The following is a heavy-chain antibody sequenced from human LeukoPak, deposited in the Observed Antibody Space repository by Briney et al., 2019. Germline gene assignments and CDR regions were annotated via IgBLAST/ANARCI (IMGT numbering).Heavy chain of an antibody. J-gene: IGHJ4*02. CDR3: ARELSLSH. CDR1: GFTFSGAW. Sequence: GGSLRLSCAASGFTFSGAWMHWVRQAPGKGLEWVSYISSTGSVIYYADSVRGRFTISRDNAKNSLYLQMNSLRAEDTAVYYCARELSLSHWGQGTLVTVSS. D-gene: IGHD2/OR15-2a*01. CDR2: ISSTGSVI. V-gene: IGHV3-48*01.